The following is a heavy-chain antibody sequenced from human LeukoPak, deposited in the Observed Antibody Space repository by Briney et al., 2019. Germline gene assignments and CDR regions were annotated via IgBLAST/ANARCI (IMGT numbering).Heavy chain of an antibody. CDR3: AREGYDSSGFEYFQH. J-gene: IGHJ1*01. V-gene: IGHV3-53*01. CDR1: GFTVSSNY. Sequence: PGGSLRLSCAASGFTVSSNYMSWVRQAPGKGLEWVSVIYSGGSTYYADSVKGRFTISRDNSKNTLYLQMNSLRAEDTAVYYCAREGYDSSGFEYFQHWGQGTLVTVSS. D-gene: IGHD3-22*01. CDR2: IYSGGST.